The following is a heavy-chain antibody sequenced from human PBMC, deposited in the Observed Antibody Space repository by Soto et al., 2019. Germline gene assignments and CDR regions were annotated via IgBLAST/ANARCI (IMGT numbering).Heavy chain of an antibody. CDR2: ISTSVANT. J-gene: IGHJ4*02. D-gene: IGHD3-10*01. Sequence: EVQLLESGGGLVQPGGSLRLACTASGFTFSNYGMSWVRQAPGKGLELVSSISTSVANTYYADSVKGRFTISRDNSKKTLYLQRNSLRAEDTAVYYCAKDAVLWFGESAMGYWGQGTLVTVSS. CDR1: GFTFSNYG. V-gene: IGHV3-23*01. CDR3: AKDAVLWFGESAMGY.